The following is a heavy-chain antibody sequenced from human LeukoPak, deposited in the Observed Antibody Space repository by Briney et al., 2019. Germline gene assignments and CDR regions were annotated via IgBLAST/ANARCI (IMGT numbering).Heavy chain of an antibody. Sequence: SETLSLTCTVSGGSISSSSYYWGWIRQPPGKGLEWIGSIYYSGSTYYNPSLKSRVTISVDTSKNQFSLKLSSVTAADTAVYYCARENYYYDSSGYCRAVDYWGQGTLVTVSS. CDR2: IYYSGST. J-gene: IGHJ4*02. V-gene: IGHV4-39*07. D-gene: IGHD3-22*01. CDR1: GGSISSSSYY. CDR3: ARENYYYDSSGYCRAVDY.